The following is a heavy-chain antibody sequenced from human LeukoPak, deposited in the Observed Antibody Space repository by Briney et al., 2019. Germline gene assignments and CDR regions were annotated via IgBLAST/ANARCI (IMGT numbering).Heavy chain of an antibody. V-gene: IGHV3-7*01. CDR1: GFTFSSYW. J-gene: IGHJ4*02. CDR3: ARDRAHVLLWFGELGDDSPIFDY. CDR2: IKQDGSEK. D-gene: IGHD3-10*01. Sequence: PGGSLRLSCAASGFTFSSYWMSWVRQAPGKGLEWVANIKQDGSEKYYVDSVKGRFTISRDNAKNSLYLQMNSLRAEDTAVYYCARDRAHVLLWFGELGDDSPIFDYWGQGTLVSVSS.